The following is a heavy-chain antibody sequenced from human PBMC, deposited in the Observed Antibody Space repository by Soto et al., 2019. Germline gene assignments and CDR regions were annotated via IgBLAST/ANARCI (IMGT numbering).Heavy chain of an antibody. V-gene: IGHV4-34*01. J-gene: IGHJ1*01. CDR3: XXXXXXXXXXGGAEYFQH. D-gene: IGHD3-16*01. CDR1: GGSFSGYY. Sequence: QVQLQQWGAGLLKPSETLSLTCAVYGGSFSGYYWSWIRQPPGKGLEWIGEINHSGSTNYNPSLKSRVTISVDTSKNQFSLXXXXXXXXXXXXXXXXXXXXXXXXXGGAEYFQHWGQGTLVTVSS. CDR2: INHSGST.